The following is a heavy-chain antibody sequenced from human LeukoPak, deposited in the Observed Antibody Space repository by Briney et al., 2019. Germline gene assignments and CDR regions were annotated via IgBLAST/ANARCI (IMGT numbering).Heavy chain of an antibody. J-gene: IGHJ4*02. Sequence: GGSLRLSCAASGFTFSSYGMHWVRQAPGKGLEWVAVISCDGSNKYYADSVKGRFTISRDNSKNTLYLQMNSLRAEDTAVYYCAKDLGYSYGYVADYWGQGTLVTVSS. CDR1: GFTFSSYG. CDR3: AKDLGYSYGYVADY. V-gene: IGHV3-30*18. D-gene: IGHD5-18*01. CDR2: ISCDGSNK.